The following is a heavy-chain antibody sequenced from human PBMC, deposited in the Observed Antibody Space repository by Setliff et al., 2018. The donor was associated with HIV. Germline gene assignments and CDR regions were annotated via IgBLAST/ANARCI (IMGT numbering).Heavy chain of an antibody. J-gene: IGHJ6*03. CDR2: ISHDGGNK. Sequence: GGSLRLSCAASGFTFSSYGMHWVRQAPGKGLEWVAVISHDGGNKYYADSVKGRFTISGDNSKNTLYLQMNSLRSEDAAVYYCAKDLRSYRCSIASCSHMDVWGKGTTVTVSS. V-gene: IGHV3-30*18. CDR1: GFTFSSYG. D-gene: IGHD3-16*02. CDR3: AKDLRSYRCSIASCSHMDV.